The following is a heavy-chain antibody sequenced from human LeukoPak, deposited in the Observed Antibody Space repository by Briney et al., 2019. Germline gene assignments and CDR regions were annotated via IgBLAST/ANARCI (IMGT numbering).Heavy chain of an antibody. CDR3: ARLAGNGYGDYPINY. CDR1: GYTFTVYY. J-gene: IGHJ4*02. V-gene: IGHV1-2*02. D-gene: IGHD4-17*01. Sequence: GASVKVSCKASGYTFTVYYMHWVRQAPGQGLEWMGWINPNSGGTNYAQKFQGRVTMTRDTSISIAYMELSRLRSDDTAVYYCARLAGNGYGDYPINYWGQGTLVTVSS. CDR2: INPNSGGT.